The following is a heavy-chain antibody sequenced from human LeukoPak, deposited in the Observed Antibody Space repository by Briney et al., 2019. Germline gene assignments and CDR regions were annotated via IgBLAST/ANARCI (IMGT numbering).Heavy chain of an antibody. D-gene: IGHD2-15*01. CDR1: GLSFSQTG. CDR3: ARDYVGPHYYYYGMDV. J-gene: IGHJ6*02. CDR2: IWGDGSNE. V-gene: IGHV3-33*01. Sequence: GGSLRLSCAASGLSFSQTGMHWVRQTPGKGLEWVAIIWGDGSNEHYADAVKGRFTISRDNSKNTLYLQMNSLRAEDTAVYYCARDYVGPHYYYYGMDVWGQGTTVTVSS.